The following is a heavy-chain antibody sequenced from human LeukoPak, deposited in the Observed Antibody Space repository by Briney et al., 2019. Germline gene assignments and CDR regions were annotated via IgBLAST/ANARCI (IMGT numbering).Heavy chain of an antibody. J-gene: IGHJ6*02. CDR2: IYNTGST. CDR1: GGSISSGDYY. V-gene: IGHV4-30-4*01. D-gene: IGHD3-10*01. CDR3: ARDVGLLWFGEEGGMDV. Sequence: PSKTLSLTCTVSGGSISSGDYYWSWVRQPPGKGLEWIGYIYNTGSTYYNPSLKSRVTISVDTSKNQFSLRLTSVTAADTAVYYCARDVGLLWFGEEGGMDVWGQGTTVTVSS.